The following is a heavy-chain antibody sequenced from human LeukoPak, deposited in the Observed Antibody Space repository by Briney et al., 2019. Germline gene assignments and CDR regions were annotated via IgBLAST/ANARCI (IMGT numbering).Heavy chain of an antibody. CDR3: ARVQWELRGVGSYFDY. CDR2: IKQDGSEK. CDR1: GFTLSGYW. J-gene: IGHJ4*02. Sequence: PGGSLRLSCAASGFTLSGYWMNWVRQAPGKGLEWVANIKQDGSEKYYVDSVKGRFTISRDNAKNSLNLQMNSLRAEDTAVYYCARVQWELRGVGSYFDYWGQGTLFTVSS. V-gene: IGHV3-7*01. D-gene: IGHD1-26*01.